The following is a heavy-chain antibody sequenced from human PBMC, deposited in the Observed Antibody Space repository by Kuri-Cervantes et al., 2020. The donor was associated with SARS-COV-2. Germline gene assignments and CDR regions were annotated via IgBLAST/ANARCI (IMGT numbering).Heavy chain of an antibody. Sequence: GSLRLSCTVSGGSVSSSSYYWGWIRQPPGKGLEWIGSIYYSGSTYYNPSLKSRVTISVDTSKNQFSLKLSSVTAADTAVYYCARRGAVAGTVPFFDYWGQGTLVTVSS. J-gene: IGHJ4*02. V-gene: IGHV4-39*01. CDR2: IYYSGST. CDR3: ARRGAVAGTVPFFDY. CDR1: GGSVSSSSYY. D-gene: IGHD6-19*01.